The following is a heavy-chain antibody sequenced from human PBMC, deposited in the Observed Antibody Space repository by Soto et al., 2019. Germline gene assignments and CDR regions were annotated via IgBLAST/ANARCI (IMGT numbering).Heavy chain of an antibody. CDR1: GYTLTELS. Sequence: ASVKVSCKVSGYTLTELSMHWVRQAPGKGLEWMGGFDPEDGETIYAQKFQGRVTMTEDTSTDTAYMELSSLRSEDTAVYYCATEVLTFFESFWPRHIDYWGQGTLVTVSS. D-gene: IGHD3-3*02. CDR3: ATEVLTFFESFWPRHIDY. V-gene: IGHV1-24*01. CDR2: FDPEDGET. J-gene: IGHJ4*02.